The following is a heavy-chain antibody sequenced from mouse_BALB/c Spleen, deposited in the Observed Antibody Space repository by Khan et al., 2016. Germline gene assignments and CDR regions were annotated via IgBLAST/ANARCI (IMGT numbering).Heavy chain of an antibody. D-gene: IGHD2-3*01. Sequence: VELVESGPGQVAPSQSLSITCTVSGFSLFTSGVTWVRQSPGKGLEWLGVIWGDGSTKYHSDLISRLSISKENIKSQVFLKLNSLQTDDTATYYCAKEGYYLYYAMDYWGQGTSVTVSS. CDR2: IWGDGST. J-gene: IGHJ4*01. V-gene: IGHV2-3*01. CDR1: GFSLFTSG. CDR3: AKEGYYLYYAMDY.